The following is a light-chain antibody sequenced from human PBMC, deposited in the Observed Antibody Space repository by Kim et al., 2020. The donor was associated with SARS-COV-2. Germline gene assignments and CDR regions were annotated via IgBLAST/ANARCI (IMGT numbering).Light chain of an antibody. CDR2: EEN. V-gene: IGLV3-19*01. CDR3: NSRESGVNHVV. J-gene: IGLJ3*02. CDR1: SLRSYY. Sequence: SSELTQDPAVSVALGQTVRITCQGDSLRSYYASWYQQKPGQAPVLVIYEENNRPSGIPDRFSGSSSGNTASLTITGAQAEDEADYYCNSRESGVNHVVFG.